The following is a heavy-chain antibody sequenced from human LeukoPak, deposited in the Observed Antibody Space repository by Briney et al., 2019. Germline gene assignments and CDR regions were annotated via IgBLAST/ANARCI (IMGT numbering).Heavy chain of an antibody. CDR3: ARGGDSSGYRIDY. J-gene: IGHJ4*02. CDR2: IWYDGSNK. CDR1: GFTFNSSG. V-gene: IGHV3-33*01. Sequence: PGGSLRLSCAASGFTFNSSGMPWVRQAPGKGLEWVAVIWYDGSNKYYADSVKGRFTIYRDNSKNTLYLQMNSLRAEDTAVYYCARGGDSSGYRIDYWGQGTLVTVSS. D-gene: IGHD3-22*01.